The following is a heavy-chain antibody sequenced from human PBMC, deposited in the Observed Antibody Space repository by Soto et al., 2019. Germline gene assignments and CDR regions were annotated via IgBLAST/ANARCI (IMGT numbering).Heavy chain of an antibody. CDR2: IIPILGIA. D-gene: IGHD5-18*01. CDR1: GGTFSSYT. J-gene: IGHJ4*02. Sequence: QVQLVQSGAEVKKPGSSVKVSCKASGGTFSSYTISWVRQAPGQGLEWMGRIIPILGIANYAQKFQGRVXIXXDKSTSTAYMELSSLRSEDTAVYYCARDGYSSFDYWGQGTLVTVSS. V-gene: IGHV1-69*08. CDR3: ARDGYSSFDY.